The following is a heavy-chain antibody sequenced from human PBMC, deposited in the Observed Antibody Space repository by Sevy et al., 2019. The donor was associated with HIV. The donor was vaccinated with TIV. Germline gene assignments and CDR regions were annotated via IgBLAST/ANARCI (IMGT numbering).Heavy chain of an antibody. V-gene: IGHV3-48*02. D-gene: IGHD2-21*02. J-gene: IGHJ3*02. CDR2: ISSSSSTI. CDR1: GFTFSSYS. Sequence: RGCLRLSCAASGFTFSSYSMNWVRQAPGKGLEGVSYISSSSSTIYYADSVKGRFTISRDNAKNSLYLQMNSLRDEDTAVYYCARDGESVVVVTAIQVGAFDIWGQGTMVTVSS. CDR3: ARDGESVVVVTAIQVGAFDI.